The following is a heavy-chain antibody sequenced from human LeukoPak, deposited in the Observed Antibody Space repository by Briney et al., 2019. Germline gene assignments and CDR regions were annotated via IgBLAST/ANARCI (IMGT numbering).Heavy chain of an antibody. J-gene: IGHJ4*02. V-gene: IGHV3-11*04. Sequence: GGSLSLSCAASGFTLSDYFMGWIRQAPGEGLEWVSYISSSGSATFNADSVKGRFTISRDNAKNSLYLQMNSLRAEDAAVYYCARESRHSPDYWGQGARVTVSS. CDR1: GFTLSDYF. CDR3: ARESRHSPDY. CDR2: ISSSGSAT.